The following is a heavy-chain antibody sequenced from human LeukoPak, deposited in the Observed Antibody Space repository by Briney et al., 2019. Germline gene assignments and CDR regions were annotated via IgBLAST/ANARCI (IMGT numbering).Heavy chain of an antibody. CDR3: ARRVPFADSSSWHNWFDP. CDR2: IYYSGST. CDR1: GGSISSYY. J-gene: IGHJ5*02. Sequence: PSETLSLTCTVSGGSISSYYWSWIRQPPAKGLEWIGHIYYSGSTNYKPSLKSRVTISVDTSKNQFSLKLSSVTAADTAVYYCARRVPFADSSSWHNWFDPWGQGTLVTVSS. V-gene: IGHV4-59*08. D-gene: IGHD6-13*01.